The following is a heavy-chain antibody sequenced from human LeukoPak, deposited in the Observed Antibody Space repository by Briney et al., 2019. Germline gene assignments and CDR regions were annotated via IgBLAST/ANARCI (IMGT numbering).Heavy chain of an antibody. CDR2: INPNSGGT. CDR1: GYTFTGYY. J-gene: IGHJ3*02. V-gene: IGHV1-2*02. D-gene: IGHD2-21*02. Sequence: ASVKVSCKASGYTFTGYYMHWVRQAHGQGLEWMGWINPNSGGTNYAQKFQGRVTMTRDTSISTAYMELSRLRSDDTAVYYCARDHIDGLLLHAFDIWGQGTMVTVSS. CDR3: ARDHIDGLLLHAFDI.